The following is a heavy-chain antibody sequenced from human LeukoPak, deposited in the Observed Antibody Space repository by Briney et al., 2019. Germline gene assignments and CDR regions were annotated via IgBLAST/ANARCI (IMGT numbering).Heavy chain of an antibody. CDR2: IMGGGRVI. D-gene: IGHD3-16*01. J-gene: IGHJ3*01. CDR3: WGTDKTGPETFDV. Sequence: GSLRLSCEASEFTLSTYEMNWVRQAPGKGLEWIAYIMGGGRVIYYKDSVKGRFIISRDNAKKSLFLQMNSLRVEDPAVYYCWGTDKTGPETFDVWGLGTMVTVSS. CDR1: EFTLSTYE. V-gene: IGHV3-48*03.